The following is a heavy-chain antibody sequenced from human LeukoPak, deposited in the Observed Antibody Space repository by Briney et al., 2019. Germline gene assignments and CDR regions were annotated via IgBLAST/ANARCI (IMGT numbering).Heavy chain of an antibody. Sequence: ASVKVSCKASGYTFTSYDINWVRQATGQGLEWMGWMNPNSGGTNYTQKFQGRVTMTRDTSISTAYMELSRLRSDDTAMYYCARDVRISHDASDIWGPGTMVIVSS. CDR3: ARDVRISHDASDI. CDR2: MNPNSGGT. J-gene: IGHJ3*02. D-gene: IGHD3-10*02. CDR1: GYTFTSYD. V-gene: IGHV1-2*02.